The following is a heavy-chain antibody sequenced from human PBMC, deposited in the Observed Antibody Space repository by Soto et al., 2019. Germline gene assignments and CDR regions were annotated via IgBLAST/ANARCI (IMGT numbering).Heavy chain of an antibody. Sequence: PSETLSLTCTVSGGSISRAAYYWSWIRQHPGKGLEWIGYIYHSGRTYYNPSLRSRVTVSLDTSRNQFSLKLSSVTAADTAVYYCARGNDLLAANTRFFDYWGQGTLVTVSS. J-gene: IGHJ4*02. CDR2: IYHSGRT. CDR1: GGSISRAAYY. D-gene: IGHD6-13*01. V-gene: IGHV4-31*03. CDR3: ARGNDLLAANTRFFDY.